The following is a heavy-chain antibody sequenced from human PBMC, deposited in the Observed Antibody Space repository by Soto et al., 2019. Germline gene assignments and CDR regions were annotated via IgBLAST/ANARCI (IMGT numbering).Heavy chain of an antibody. CDR2: IYWDDDK. J-gene: IGHJ4*02. Sequence: QITLKESGPTLVKPTQTLTLTCTFSGFSLSSTRMAVGWIRQPPGKALEWLALIYWDDDKRYSPFLKSRLTLPKDTSKHQVVLTMSNMDPVDTARYYCAHIVVAGLGYYFDYWGQGTLVTVSS. D-gene: IGHD6-19*01. CDR3: AHIVVAGLGYYFDY. V-gene: IGHV2-5*02. CDR1: GFSLSSTRMA.